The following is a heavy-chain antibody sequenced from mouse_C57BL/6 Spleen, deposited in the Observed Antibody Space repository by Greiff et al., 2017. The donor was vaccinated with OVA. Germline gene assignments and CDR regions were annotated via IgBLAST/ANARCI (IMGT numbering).Heavy chain of an antibody. J-gene: IGHJ4*01. CDR3: VRRGPYYYAMDY. CDR1: GFSFNTYA. CDR2: IRSKSNNYAT. Sequence: EVQLVESGGGLVQPKGSLKLSCAASGFSFNTYAMNWVRQAPGKGLEWVARIRSKSNNYATYYADSVKDRFTISRDDSESMLYLQMNNLKTEDTAMYYCVRRGPYYYAMDYRGQGTSVTVSS. V-gene: IGHV10-1*01. D-gene: IGHD3-3*01.